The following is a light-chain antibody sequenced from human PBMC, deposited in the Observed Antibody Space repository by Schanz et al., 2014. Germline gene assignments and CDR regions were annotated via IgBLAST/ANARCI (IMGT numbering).Light chain of an antibody. Sequence: QSVLTQSPSASGTPGQRVTISCSGSSSNIGSRTVSWYQQLPGTAPKLLMYSNDQRPSGVPDRFSGSKSGTSASLAISGLLSEDEADYYCEAWDDSLSTFFVFGTGTKLTVL. CDR1: SSNIGSRT. V-gene: IGLV1-44*01. CDR3: EAWDDSLSTFFV. CDR2: SND. J-gene: IGLJ1*01.